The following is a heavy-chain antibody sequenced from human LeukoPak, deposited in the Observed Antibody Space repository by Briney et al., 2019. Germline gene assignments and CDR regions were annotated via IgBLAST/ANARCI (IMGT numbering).Heavy chain of an antibody. J-gene: IGHJ4*02. Sequence: PGRSLRLSCPASGFTFSSYAMNWVRQAPGRGVEWGSAISGTGANTYCADSVRGRFTISKDNAKNTVYLQMNNLRAEDTAVYYCVSFYETYWGRGTLVTVSS. CDR1: GFTFSSYA. D-gene: IGHD2-2*01. CDR2: ISGTGANT. V-gene: IGHV3-23*01. CDR3: VSFYETY.